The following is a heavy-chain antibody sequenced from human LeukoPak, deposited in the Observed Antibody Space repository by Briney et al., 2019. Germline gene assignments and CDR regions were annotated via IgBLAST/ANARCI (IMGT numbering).Heavy chain of an antibody. V-gene: IGHV3-23*01. CDR1: GFTFSSYA. D-gene: IGHD2-15*01. CDR2: ISGSGGST. CDR3: EKRRQDIVVVVAATHYYYYMDV. Sequence: GGSLRLSCAASGFTFSSYAMSWVRQAPGKGLEWVSAISGSGGSTYYADSVKGRFTISRDNSKNTLYLQMNSLRAEDTAVYYCEKRRQDIVVVVAATHYYYYMDVWGKGTTVTVSS. J-gene: IGHJ6*03.